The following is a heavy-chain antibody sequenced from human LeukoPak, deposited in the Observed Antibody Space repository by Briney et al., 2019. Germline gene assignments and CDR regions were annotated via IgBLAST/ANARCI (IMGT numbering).Heavy chain of an antibody. J-gene: IGHJ4*02. Sequence: SETLSLTCTVSGGSISSSSYYWGWIRQPPGKGLEWVGNINYNGDTYYNASLKSRVTISVDTSKNQFSLKLTSVTAADTAVYYCARLGRSFRLSPFDYWGQGTLVTVSS. CDR3: ARLGRSFRLSPFDY. CDR1: GGSISSSSYY. CDR2: INYNGDT. V-gene: IGHV4-39*01. D-gene: IGHD2/OR15-2a*01.